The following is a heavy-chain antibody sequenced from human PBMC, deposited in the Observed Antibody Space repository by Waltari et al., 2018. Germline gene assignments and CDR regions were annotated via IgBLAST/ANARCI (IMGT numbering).Heavy chain of an antibody. J-gene: IGHJ5*02. D-gene: IGHD6-13*01. V-gene: IGHV1-2*06. CDR2: STPNIAAT. CDR3: ASGDIAVAGTIDR. Sequence: QAQLVQSGAEVKKPGASVKVSCKASGYTFTTYCIHWERHDHGQGLEWMGRSTPNIAATNCAQKIQCSGTMTSDTSISTAYMELYNLKSAEPALYYCASGDIAVAGTIDRCGQGSLVTVSS. CDR1: GYTFTTYC.